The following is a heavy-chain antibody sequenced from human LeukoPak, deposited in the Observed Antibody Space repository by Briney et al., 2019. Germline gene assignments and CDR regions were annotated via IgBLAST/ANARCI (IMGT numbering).Heavy chain of an antibody. CDR3: AKGRGYCSGGSCYAYYYYYMDV. CDR2: ISGSGGST. D-gene: IGHD2-15*01. Sequence: GGSLRLSCAASGFTFSSYAMSWVRQAPGKGLEWVSAISGSGGSTYYADSVKGRFTISRDNSKNTLYLQMNSLRAEDTAVYYCAKGRGYCSGGSCYAYYYYYMDVWGKGTTVTVSS. CDR1: GFTFSSYA. J-gene: IGHJ6*03. V-gene: IGHV3-23*01.